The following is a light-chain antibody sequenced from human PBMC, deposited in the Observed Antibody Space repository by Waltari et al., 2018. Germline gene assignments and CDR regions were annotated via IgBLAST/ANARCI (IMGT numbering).Light chain of an antibody. Sequence: DIVVTQSPDSLAVSLGERATMNCKSRQSLLHTNNKNYLAWYQLRPGQPPKLLIYWASTRESGVPGRFSGSGSGTDFTLTISGLQAEDVAVYYCQQYYSTPNTFGQGTKVEIK. V-gene: IGKV4-1*01. J-gene: IGKJ2*01. CDR1: QSLLHTNNKNY. CDR3: QQYYSTPNT. CDR2: WAS.